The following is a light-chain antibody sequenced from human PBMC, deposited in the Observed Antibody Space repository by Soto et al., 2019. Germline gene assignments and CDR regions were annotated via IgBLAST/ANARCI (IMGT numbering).Light chain of an antibody. Sequence: EIVLTQSPATLSLSPGERATLSCRASQSVSSYLAWYQQKPGQAPRLLIYDASNRATGIPARFSGSGSGTDFTLTISSLQSEDFAVYYCQQDNQWPLTFGGGTKVDI. V-gene: IGKV3-11*01. CDR2: DAS. CDR1: QSVSSY. CDR3: QQDNQWPLT. J-gene: IGKJ4*01.